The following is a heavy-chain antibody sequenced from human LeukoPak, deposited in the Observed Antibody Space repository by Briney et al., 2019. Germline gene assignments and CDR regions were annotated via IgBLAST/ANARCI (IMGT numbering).Heavy chain of an antibody. CDR1: GFTFSSYA. J-gene: IGHJ4*02. CDR2: SSGRSGNT. D-gene: IGHD6-13*01. Sequence: PGGSLRLSCAASGFTFSSYAMSWVRQAPGKGLEWVSLSSGRSGNTYYADSVKGRFTISRDNSKNTLYLQMNSLRAEDTAVYYCAKVGAAAGEFDYWGQGTLVTVSS. CDR3: AKVGAAAGEFDY. V-gene: IGHV3-23*01.